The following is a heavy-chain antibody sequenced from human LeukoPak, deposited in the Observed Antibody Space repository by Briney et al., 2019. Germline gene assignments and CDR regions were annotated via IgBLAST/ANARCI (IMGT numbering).Heavy chain of an antibody. J-gene: IGHJ4*02. CDR2: IYFSEST. V-gene: IGHV4-39*01. D-gene: IGHD4-17*01. Sequence: SETLSLTCTVSGGSISSSNYYWGWIRQPPGKGLEWIGRIYFSESTYYNPSLQSRVTISVDTSKNQFSLKLRSVNAADTAVYYCARGFYGDPFDYWGQGTLVTVSS. CDR3: ARGFYGDPFDY. CDR1: GGSISSSNYY.